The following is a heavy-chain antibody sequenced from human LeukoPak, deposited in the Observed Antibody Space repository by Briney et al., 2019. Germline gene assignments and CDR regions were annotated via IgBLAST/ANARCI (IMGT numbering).Heavy chain of an antibody. CDR3: ARQTRAYYDFRSGQYYFDY. J-gene: IGHJ4*02. CDR1: GYSFTSYW. D-gene: IGHD3-3*01. Sequence: GESLKISCKGSGYSFTSYWIGWVRQMPGKGLEWMGIIYPGDSDTRYSPSFQGQVTISADKSISTAYLQWSSLKASDTAMYYCARQTRAYYDFRSGQYYFDYWGQGTLVTVSS. CDR2: IYPGDSDT. V-gene: IGHV5-51*01.